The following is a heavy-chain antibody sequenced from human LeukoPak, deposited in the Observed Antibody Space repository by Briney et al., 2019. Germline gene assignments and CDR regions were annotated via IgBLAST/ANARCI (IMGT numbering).Heavy chain of an antibody. CDR3: ARGRYDILTGQFDY. CDR1: GFTFGSYA. Sequence: PGGSLRLSCAASGFTFGSYAMHWVRQAPGKGLEWVAVISYDGSNKYYADSVKGRFTISRDNSKNTLYLQMNSLRAEDTAVYYCARGRYDILTGQFDYWGQGTLVTVSS. V-gene: IGHV3-30-3*01. J-gene: IGHJ4*02. CDR2: ISYDGSNK. D-gene: IGHD3-9*01.